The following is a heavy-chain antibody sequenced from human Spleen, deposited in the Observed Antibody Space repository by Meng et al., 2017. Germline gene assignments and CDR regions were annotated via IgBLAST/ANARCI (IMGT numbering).Heavy chain of an antibody. D-gene: IGHD2-21*02. CDR1: GYTFTSYG. V-gene: IGHV1-18*01. J-gene: IGHJ4*02. Sequence: ASVKVSCKASGYTFTSYGISWVRQVPGQGLEWMGRISAYNGNTNYAQKLQGRVTMTTDTSTSTDYMELRSLRSDDTAVYYCARAYCGGDCYNFRIIDYWGQGTLVTVSS. CDR2: ISAYNGNT. CDR3: ARAYCGGDCYNFRIIDY.